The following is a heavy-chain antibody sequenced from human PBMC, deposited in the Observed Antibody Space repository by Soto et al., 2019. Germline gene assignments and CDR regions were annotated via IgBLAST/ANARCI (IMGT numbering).Heavy chain of an antibody. Sequence: GGSLRLSCAASGFTFSSYGMHWVRQAPGKGLEWVAVISYDGSNKYYADSVKGRFTISRDNSKNTLYLQMNSLRAEDTAVYYCAKDRELWLDYWGPGTMVTFSP. CDR1: GFTFSSYG. CDR2: ISYDGSNK. J-gene: IGHJ4*02. D-gene: IGHD1-26*01. CDR3: AKDRELWLDY. V-gene: IGHV3-30*18.